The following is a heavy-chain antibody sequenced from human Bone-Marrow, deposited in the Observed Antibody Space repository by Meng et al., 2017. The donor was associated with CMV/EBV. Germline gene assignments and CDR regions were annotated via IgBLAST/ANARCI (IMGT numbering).Heavy chain of an antibody. J-gene: IGHJ4*02. D-gene: IGHD2-2*01. CDR2: IIPILGIA. V-gene: IGHV1-69*04. Sequence: SVKVSCKASGGTFSSYTISWVRQAPGQGLEWMGRIIPILGIANYAQKFQGRVTITADKSTSTAYMELSSLRSEDTAVYYCARDIPSRRKYQLLYYWGQGTLDTVSS. CDR3: ARDIPSRRKYQLLYY. CDR1: GGTFSSYT.